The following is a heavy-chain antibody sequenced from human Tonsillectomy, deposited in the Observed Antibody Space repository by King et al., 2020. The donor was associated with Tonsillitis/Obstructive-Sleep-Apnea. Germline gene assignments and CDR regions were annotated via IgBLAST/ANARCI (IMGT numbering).Heavy chain of an antibody. CDR2: IYYSGTT. Sequence: QLQLQESGPGLVKPSETLSLTCTVSGGSVSSRSYYWGWIRQPPGKGLEWIGSIYYSGTTYYNPPLKSRVTISVDTSRDQFSLKLLSVTATDTAVYYCVRHHEDGDGNYYYYMDVWGKGTTVTVSS. V-gene: IGHV4-39*01. CDR1: GGSVSSRSYY. J-gene: IGHJ6*03. CDR3: VRHHEDGDGNYYYYMDV. D-gene: IGHD4-17*01.